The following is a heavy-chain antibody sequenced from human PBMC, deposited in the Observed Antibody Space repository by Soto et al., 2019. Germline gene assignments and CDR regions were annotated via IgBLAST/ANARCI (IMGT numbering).Heavy chain of an antibody. Sequence: GGSLRLSCAASGFTFKIYSIHWVRQAPGKGLEWVAVISYDGSEKYYADSVKGRFTISRDNSRNTLNLLMNSLRDDDTAVYYCARDLSTYAHHWSGPKYSFAMDVWGQGTAVTVSS. V-gene: IGHV3-30-3*01. D-gene: IGHD3-3*01. CDR3: ARDLSTYAHHWSGPKYSFAMDV. J-gene: IGHJ6*02. CDR2: ISYDGSEK. CDR1: GFTFKIYS.